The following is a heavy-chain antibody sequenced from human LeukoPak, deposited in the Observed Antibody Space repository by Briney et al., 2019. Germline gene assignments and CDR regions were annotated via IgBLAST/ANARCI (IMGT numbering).Heavy chain of an antibody. D-gene: IGHD6-19*01. CDR1: GGPFSGYY. CDR3: ATSVTSSSGWYYGY. V-gene: IGHV4-34*01. Sequence: SETLSLTCAVYGGPFSGYYWSWIRQPPGKGLEWIGEINHSGSTHYNPSLKSRVTMPVDTSKNQFSLKLSSVTAADTAIYYCATSVTSSSGWYYGYWGQGSLVTVSS. J-gene: IGHJ4*02. CDR2: INHSGST.